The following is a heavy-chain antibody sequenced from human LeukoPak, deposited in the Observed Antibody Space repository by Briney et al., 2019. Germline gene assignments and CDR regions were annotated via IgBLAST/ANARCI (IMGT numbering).Heavy chain of an antibody. CDR1: GGSISSGGYY. CDR2: IYYSGST. CDR3: ARGVVAAAPDAFDI. Sequence: SGTLSLTCTVSGGSISSGGYYWSWIRQHPGKGLEWIGYIYYSGSTYYNPSLKSRVTISVDTSKNQFSLKLSSVTAADTAVYYCARGVVAAAPDAFDIWGQGTMVTVSS. V-gene: IGHV4-31*03. J-gene: IGHJ3*02. D-gene: IGHD2-15*01.